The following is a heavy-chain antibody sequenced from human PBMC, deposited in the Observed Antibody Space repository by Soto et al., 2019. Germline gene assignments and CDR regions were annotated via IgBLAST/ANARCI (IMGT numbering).Heavy chain of an antibody. J-gene: IGHJ6*02. Sequence: LSLTCTVSGGSISSYYWSWIRQPAGKGLEWIGRIYTSGSTNYNPSLKSRVTMSVDTSKNQFSLKLSSVTAADTAVYYCARDLGIAVAVTRYYYYGMDVWGQGTTVTVSS. V-gene: IGHV4-4*07. D-gene: IGHD6-19*01. CDR3: ARDLGIAVAVTRYYYYGMDV. CDR2: IYTSGST. CDR1: GGSISSYY.